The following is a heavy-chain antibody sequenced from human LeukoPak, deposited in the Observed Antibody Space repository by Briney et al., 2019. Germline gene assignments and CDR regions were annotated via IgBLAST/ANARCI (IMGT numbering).Heavy chain of an antibody. CDR3: AYGGDAYKTGY. J-gene: IGHJ4*02. V-gene: IGHV4-59*01. Sequence: SETLSHTCTVSGASITDYYWSWIRQPPAKGLEWIGYIYYTGSPNYNPSLKSRVTLSLDRSQNQFSLKLTSVTAADTAVYYCAYGGDAYKTGYWGQGTLVTVSS. D-gene: IGHD5-24*01. CDR2: IYYTGSP. CDR1: GASITDYY.